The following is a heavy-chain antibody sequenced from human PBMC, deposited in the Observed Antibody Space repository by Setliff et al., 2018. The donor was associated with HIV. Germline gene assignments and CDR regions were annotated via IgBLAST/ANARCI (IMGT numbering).Heavy chain of an antibody. CDR2: INSDGSGT. Sequence: GGSLRLSCAASGFTFSSYWMHWVRQAPGKGLVWVSRINSDGSGTTYADSVKGRFTISRDNAKNTLYLQMNSLRAEDTAVYYCAKDLSYSSSWYYFDYWGQGTLVTVSS. CDR3: AKDLSYSSSWYYFDY. D-gene: IGHD6-13*01. CDR1: GFTFSSYW. J-gene: IGHJ4*02. V-gene: IGHV3-74*01.